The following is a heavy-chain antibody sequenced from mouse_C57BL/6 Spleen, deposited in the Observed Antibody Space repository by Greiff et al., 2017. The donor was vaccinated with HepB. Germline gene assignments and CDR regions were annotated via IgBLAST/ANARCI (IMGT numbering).Heavy chain of an antibody. CDR2: IHPSDSDT. J-gene: IGHJ1*03. CDR1: GYTFTSYW. CDR3: AIWGFTTVVNWYFDV. D-gene: IGHD1-1*01. Sequence: QVQLKQPGAELVKPGASVKVSCKASGYTFTSYWMHWVKQRPGQGLEWIGRIHPSDSDTNYNQKFKGKATLTVDKSSSTAYMQLSSLTSEDSAVYYCAIWGFTTVVNWYFDVWGTGTTVTVSS. V-gene: IGHV1-74*01.